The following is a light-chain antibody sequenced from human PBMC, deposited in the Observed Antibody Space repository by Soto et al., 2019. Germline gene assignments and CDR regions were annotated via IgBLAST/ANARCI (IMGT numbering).Light chain of an antibody. Sequence: EIVLTQSPGTLSFSPGERATLSCRASQSVSSSYLAWYQQKPGQAPRLLIYGASSRATGIPDRFSGSGSGTAFTLTISRLEPADFAVYYCQQYGSSPSWTFGQGTKVDIK. CDR2: GAS. CDR3: QQYGSSPSWT. V-gene: IGKV3-20*01. CDR1: QSVSSSY. J-gene: IGKJ1*01.